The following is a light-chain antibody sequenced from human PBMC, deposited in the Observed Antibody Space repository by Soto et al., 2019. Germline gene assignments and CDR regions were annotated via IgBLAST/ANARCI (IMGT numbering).Light chain of an antibody. J-gene: IGLJ3*02. Sequence: QSVLTQPPSASGTPGQSVTISCSGSNSNIGKNYLYWYQQLPGTAPKLLIYTNNQRPSGVPARFSASKSGTSGSLAISGLRSEDEADYYCAAWDDRLSGWVFGGGTKLTVL. CDR3: AAWDDRLSGWV. CDR1: NSNIGKNY. CDR2: TNN. V-gene: IGLV1-47*01.